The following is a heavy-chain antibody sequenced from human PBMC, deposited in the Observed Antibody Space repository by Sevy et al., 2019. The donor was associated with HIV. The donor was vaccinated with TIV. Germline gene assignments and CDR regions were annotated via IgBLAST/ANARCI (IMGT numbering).Heavy chain of an antibody. V-gene: IGHV4-34*01. Sequence: SETLSLTCAVYGGSFSGYYWSWIRQPPGKGLEWIGEINHSGSTNYNPSLKSRVTISVDTSKNQCSLKLSSLTAADTAVYYCARHCGSTSCSHAFDIWGQGTMVTVSS. CDR1: GGSFSGYY. CDR3: ARHCGSTSCSHAFDI. CDR2: INHSGST. D-gene: IGHD2-2*01. J-gene: IGHJ3*02.